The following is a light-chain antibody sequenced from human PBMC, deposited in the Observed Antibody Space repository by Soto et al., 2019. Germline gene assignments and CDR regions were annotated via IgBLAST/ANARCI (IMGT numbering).Light chain of an antibody. CDR3: HQYGSSPWT. CDR2: DAS. J-gene: IGKJ1*01. V-gene: IGKV3D-20*01. Sequence: EIVLTQSPATLSLSPGERAALSCGSSQSVSSNYLAWYQQKLGLAPRLLIYDASRRATGIPDRFSGSGSGADFILSISRLEPEDFAVYYCHQYGSSPWTFGQGTKVDIK. CDR1: QSVSSNY.